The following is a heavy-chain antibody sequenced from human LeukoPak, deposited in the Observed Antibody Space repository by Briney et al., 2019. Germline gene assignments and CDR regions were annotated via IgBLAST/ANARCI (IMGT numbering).Heavy chain of an antibody. CDR2: IKSKTDGGTT. Sequence: TGGSLRLSCAASGFTFSNAWMSWVRQAPGKGLEWVGRIKSKTDGGTTDCAAPVKGRFTISRDDSKNTLYLQMNSLKTEDTAVYYCTTGLRLVTLTDRDYWGQGTLVTVSS. V-gene: IGHV3-15*01. CDR1: GFTFSNAW. J-gene: IGHJ4*02. CDR3: TTGLRLVTLTDRDY. D-gene: IGHD4-23*01.